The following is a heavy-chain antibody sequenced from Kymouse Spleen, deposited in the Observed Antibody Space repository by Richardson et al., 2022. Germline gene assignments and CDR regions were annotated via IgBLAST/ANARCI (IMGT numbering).Heavy chain of an antibody. Sequence: EVQLVESGGGLIQPGGSLRLSCAASGFTVSSNYMSWVRQAPGKGLEWVSVIYSGGSTYYADSVKGRFTISRDNSKNTLYLQMNSLRAEDTAVYYCARGYYYGSGSNWFDPWGQGTLVTVSS. CDR3: ARGYYYGSGSNWFDP. D-gene: IGHD3-10*01. CDR1: GFTVSSNY. J-gene: IGHJ5*02. CDR2: IYSGGST. V-gene: IGHV3-53*01.